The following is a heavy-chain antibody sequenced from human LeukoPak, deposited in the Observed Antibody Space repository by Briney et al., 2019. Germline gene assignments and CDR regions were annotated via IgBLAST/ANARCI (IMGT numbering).Heavy chain of an antibody. CDR3: ARYVVYGAGKYYFDY. CDR1: GGSVSSTTYY. V-gene: IGHV4-39*01. D-gene: IGHD3-10*01. CDR2: INYSGST. Sequence: PSETLSLTCTVSGGSVSSTTYYWSWIRQPPGKGLEWIASINYSGSTYYNPSLKSRVTISVDTSENQFSLKLSSVTAADTAVYYCARYVVYGAGKYYFDYWGQGTLVTVSS. J-gene: IGHJ4*02.